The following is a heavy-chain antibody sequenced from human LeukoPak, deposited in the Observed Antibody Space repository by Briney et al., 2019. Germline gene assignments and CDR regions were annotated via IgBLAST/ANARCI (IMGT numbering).Heavy chain of an antibody. J-gene: IGHJ4*02. D-gene: IGHD2-2*01. CDR3: LRDVGQLRSDY. V-gene: IGHV1-69*04. Sequence: ASVKVSCKASGGTFSSYAISWVRQAPGQGLEWMGRIIPIFGIANYAQKFQGRVTITADKSTSTAYMELSSLRSEDTAVYYCLRDVGQLRSDYWGQGILVTVSS. CDR2: IIPIFGIA. CDR1: GGTFSSYA.